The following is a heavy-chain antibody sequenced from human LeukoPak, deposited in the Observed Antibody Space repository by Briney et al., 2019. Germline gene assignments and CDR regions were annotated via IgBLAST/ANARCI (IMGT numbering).Heavy chain of an antibody. Sequence: SETLSLTCTVSGGSISSYYWSWIRQPAGKGLEWIGRIYTSGSTNYNPSLKSRVTISVDTSKNQFSLKLSSVTAADTAVYYCARVVGGSGSLIRLVGWFDPWGQGTLVTVSS. D-gene: IGHD3-3*01. CDR1: GGSISSYY. CDR3: ARVVGGSGSLIRLVGWFDP. J-gene: IGHJ5*02. CDR2: IYTSGST. V-gene: IGHV4-4*07.